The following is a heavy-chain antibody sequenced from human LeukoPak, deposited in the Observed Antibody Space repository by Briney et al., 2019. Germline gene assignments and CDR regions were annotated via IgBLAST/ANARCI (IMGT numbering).Heavy chain of an antibody. Sequence: PSETLSLTCAVYGGSFSGYYWSWIRQPPGKGLEWIGEINHSGSTNYNPSFKSRVTISVDTSKNQFSLKLSSVTAADTAVYYCARGNSYYDFWSGYYHPRQFDYWGQGTLVTVSS. CDR2: INHSGST. CDR1: GGSFSGYY. V-gene: IGHV4-34*01. CDR3: ARGNSYYDFWSGYYHPRQFDY. D-gene: IGHD3-3*01. J-gene: IGHJ4*02.